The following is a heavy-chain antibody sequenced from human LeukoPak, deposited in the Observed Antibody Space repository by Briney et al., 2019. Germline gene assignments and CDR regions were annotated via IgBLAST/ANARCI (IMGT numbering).Heavy chain of an antibody. CDR3: AKLSQSHQWLLNFYSMDV. V-gene: IGHV3-30*02. D-gene: IGHD5-12*01. Sequence: LPGGSLRLSCAASGFTFSSYGIHWVRQAPGMGLEWVAFIRYDGSIKYYADSVKGRFTISRDNSQNTLYLQMNSLRTDDTAVYYCAKLSQSHQWLLNFYSMDVWGEGTTVTVSS. CDR2: IRYDGSIK. J-gene: IGHJ6*03. CDR1: GFTFSSYG.